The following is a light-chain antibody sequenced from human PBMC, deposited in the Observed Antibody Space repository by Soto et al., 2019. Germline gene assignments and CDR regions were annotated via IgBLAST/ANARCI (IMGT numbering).Light chain of an antibody. Sequence: DIQLTQSPSFLSPSIGEIVNITFRASQVISTSLACYQVKPGKAPKLLIYAASTLESGVPSRFSATVSGTEFSLTITSLQPEDFATYYCQQLFDSPITFGQGTRLEI. CDR1: QVISTS. V-gene: IGKV1-9*01. CDR2: AAS. J-gene: IGKJ5*01. CDR3: QQLFDSPIT.